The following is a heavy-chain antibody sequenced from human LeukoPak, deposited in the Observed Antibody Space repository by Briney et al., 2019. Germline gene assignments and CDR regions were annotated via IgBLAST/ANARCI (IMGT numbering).Heavy chain of an antibody. CDR3: ARVRFLREYYYYGMDV. V-gene: IGHV2-70*11. J-gene: IGHJ6*02. D-gene: IGHD3-3*01. CDR2: IDWDDDK. CDR1: GFSLSTSGMC. Sequence: SGPALVKPTQPLTLTFTFSGFSLSTSGMCVSWIRQPPGKALEWLARIDWDDDKYYSTSLKTRLTISKDTSKNQVALTMTNMDPVDTATYYCARVRFLREYYYYGMDVWGQGTTVTVSS.